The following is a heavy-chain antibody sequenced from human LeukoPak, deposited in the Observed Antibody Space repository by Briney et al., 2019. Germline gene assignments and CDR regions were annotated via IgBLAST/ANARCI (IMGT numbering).Heavy chain of an antibody. CDR3: ASEGDYYDSSGYLPYGY. CDR1: GFTFSGYA. CDR2: ISSDGSNK. V-gene: IGHV3-30*04. D-gene: IGHD3-22*01. Sequence: GGSLRPSCAVSGFTFSGYAIHWVRQAPGKGLEWVAVISSDGSNKVYADSVKGRFTISIDNSKNTVYLQMNSLRAEDTAVYYCASEGDYYDSSGYLPYGYWGQGTLVTVSS. J-gene: IGHJ4*02.